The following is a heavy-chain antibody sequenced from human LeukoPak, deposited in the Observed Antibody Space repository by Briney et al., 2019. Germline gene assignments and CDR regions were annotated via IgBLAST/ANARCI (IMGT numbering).Heavy chain of an antibody. CDR3: AKESGSGWYKEGRWFDP. CDR1: GFTFSSYG. CDR2: IWYDGSNK. J-gene: IGHJ5*02. D-gene: IGHD6-19*01. V-gene: IGHV3-33*06. Sequence: PGRSLRLSCAASGFTFSSYGMHWVRQAPGKGLEWVAVIWYDGSNKYYADSVKGRFTISRDNSKNTLYLQMNSLRAEDTAVYYCAKESGSGWYKEGRWFDPWGQGILVTVSS.